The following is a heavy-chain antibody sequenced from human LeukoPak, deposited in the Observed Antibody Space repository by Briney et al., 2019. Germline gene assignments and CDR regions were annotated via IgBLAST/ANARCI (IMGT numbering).Heavy chain of an antibody. V-gene: IGHV3-74*01. CDR1: GFTPSHFW. CDR2: IDGPGRGT. D-gene: IGHD3-9*01. J-gene: IGHJ6*04. Sequence: GGSLRLSCEVSGFTPSHFWMHWVRQAPGKGLEWVARIDGPGRGTVYADSVKGRFTFSRDNAKNTLSLQMNSLRHDDTAMYYFVRDFFPDVFNFGGKGKRVTVSS. CDR3: VRDFFPDVFNF.